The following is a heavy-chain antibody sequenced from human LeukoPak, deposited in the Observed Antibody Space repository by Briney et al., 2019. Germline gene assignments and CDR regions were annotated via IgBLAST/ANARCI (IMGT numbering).Heavy chain of an antibody. J-gene: IGHJ4*02. D-gene: IGHD4-11*01. CDR2: ISGSGGST. Sequence: PGGSLRLSCAASGFTFSSYAMSWVRQAPGKGLEWVSAISGSGGSTYYADSVKGRFTISRDNSKNTLYLQMNRLRAEDTAVYYCAKGPAEDSNYDYWGQGTLVTVSS. V-gene: IGHV3-23*01. CDR1: GFTFSSYA. CDR3: AKGPAEDSNYDY.